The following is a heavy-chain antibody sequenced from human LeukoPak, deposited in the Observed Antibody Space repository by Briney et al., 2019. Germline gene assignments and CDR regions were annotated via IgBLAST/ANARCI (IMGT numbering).Heavy chain of an antibody. J-gene: IGHJ6*02. D-gene: IGHD3-10*01. CDR3: ARGRLNYYGSGNYNRPRYYGMDV. CDR1: GGSFSGYY. Sequence: SETLSLTCAVYGGSFSGYYWRWIRQPPGKGLEWIADINHSGSTNYNPSLKSRVTISVDTSKNQFSLKLSSVTAADTAVYYCARGRLNYYGSGNYNRPRYYGMDVWGQGTTVTVSS. V-gene: IGHV4-34*01. CDR2: INHSGST.